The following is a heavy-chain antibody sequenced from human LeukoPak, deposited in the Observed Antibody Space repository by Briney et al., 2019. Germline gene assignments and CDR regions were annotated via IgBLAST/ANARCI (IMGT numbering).Heavy chain of an antibody. CDR2: MNPNSGNT. V-gene: IGHV1-8*01. J-gene: IGHJ5*02. Sequence: ASVKVSCKASGYTFTSFDMNWVRQATGQGLEWMGRMNPNSGNTGYAQKFQGRVTMTRNTSISTAYMELSSLRSEDTAVYYCARDLAAPSGRWFDPWGQGTLVTVSS. CDR1: GYTFTSFD. CDR3: ARDLAAPSGRWFDP. D-gene: IGHD3-3*01.